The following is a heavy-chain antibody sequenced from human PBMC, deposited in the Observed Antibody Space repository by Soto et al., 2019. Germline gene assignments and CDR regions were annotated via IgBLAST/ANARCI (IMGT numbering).Heavy chain of an antibody. CDR3: AGEGDLGGYFDY. D-gene: IGHD3-16*01. CDR2: IDYSGST. J-gene: IGHJ4*02. CDR1: GGSISSGGYY. V-gene: IGHV4-31*03. Sequence: QVQLQESGPGLVKPSQTLSLTCTVSGGSISSGGYYWSWLRQHPGKGLEWIRYIDYSGSTYYNPSLESRVTISVDTSKNQFSLMRSFVTAAEAAVYYCAGEGDLGGYFDYWGQGTLVTVSS.